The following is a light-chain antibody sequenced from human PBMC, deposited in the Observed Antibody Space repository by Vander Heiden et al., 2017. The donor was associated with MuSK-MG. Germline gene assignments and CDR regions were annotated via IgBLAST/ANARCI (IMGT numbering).Light chain of an antibody. CDR1: SLRSSY. V-gene: IGLV3-19*01. J-gene: IGLJ3*02. CDR2: GKN. Sequence: SSELTQDPAVSVALGQTVRITCQGDSLRSSYASWYPQKPGQAPGRGSYGKNNRPSGIPDRFSGSSSGNKADLKTTGAQAEDEADHDGNSQDSSGNLRGCGGGPQM. CDR3: NSQDSSGNLRG.